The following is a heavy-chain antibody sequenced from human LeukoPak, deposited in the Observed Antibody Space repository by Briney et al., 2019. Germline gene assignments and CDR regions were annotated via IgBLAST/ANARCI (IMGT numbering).Heavy chain of an antibody. CDR2: INPNSGGT. Sequence: GASVKVSCKASGYTFYAYYLHWVRQAPGQGLEWMGWINPNSGGTNYAQKFQGRVTMTRDTSISTAYMELSRLRSDDTAVYYCARTRWCCSGGSSFTLKAQDYFDYWGQGTLVTVSS. D-gene: IGHD2-15*01. V-gene: IGHV1-2*02. J-gene: IGHJ4*02. CDR3: ARTRWCCSGGSSFTLKAQDYFDY. CDR1: GYTFYAYY.